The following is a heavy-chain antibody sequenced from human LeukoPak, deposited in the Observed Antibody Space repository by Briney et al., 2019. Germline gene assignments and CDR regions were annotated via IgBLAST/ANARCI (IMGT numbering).Heavy chain of an antibody. V-gene: IGHV1-8*01. D-gene: IGHD3-10*01. Sequence: ASVKVSCKASGYTFTSYDINWVRQATGQGLEWMGWMNPNSGNTDYAQKFQDRVTMTRNTSISTAYMEVSSLRSEDTAVYYCARGILWFGDDVWGKGTTVTISS. CDR3: ARGILWFGDDV. CDR2: MNPNSGNT. J-gene: IGHJ6*04. CDR1: GYTFTSYD.